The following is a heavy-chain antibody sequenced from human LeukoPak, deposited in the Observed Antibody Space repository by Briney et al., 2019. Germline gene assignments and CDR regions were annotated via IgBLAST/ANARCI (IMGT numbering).Heavy chain of an antibody. Sequence: SVKVSCKASGGTFSSYAICWVRQAPGQGLEWMGGIIPIFGTANYAQKFQGRVTITADESTSTAYMELSSLRSEDTAAYYCARDVGGGSSYYYYGMDVWGKGTTVTVSS. CDR1: GGTFSSYA. V-gene: IGHV1-69*13. J-gene: IGHJ6*04. D-gene: IGHD2-15*01. CDR3: ARDVGGGSSYYYYGMDV. CDR2: IIPIFGTA.